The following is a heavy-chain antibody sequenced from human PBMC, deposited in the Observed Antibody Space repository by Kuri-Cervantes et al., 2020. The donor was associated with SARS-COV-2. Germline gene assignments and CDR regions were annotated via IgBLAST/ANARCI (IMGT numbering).Heavy chain of an antibody. CDR2: IIPIFGTA. CDR1: GGTFSSYA. CDR3: ARDRGKAAYYYDSSGYFY. J-gene: IGHJ4*02. D-gene: IGHD3-22*01. V-gene: IGHV1-69*05. Sequence: SVKVSCKASGGTFSSYAISWVRQAPGQGLEWMGGIIPIFGTANYAQKLQGRVTMTTDTSTSTAYMELRSLRSDDTAVYYCARDRGKAAYYYDSSGYFYWGQGTLVTVSS.